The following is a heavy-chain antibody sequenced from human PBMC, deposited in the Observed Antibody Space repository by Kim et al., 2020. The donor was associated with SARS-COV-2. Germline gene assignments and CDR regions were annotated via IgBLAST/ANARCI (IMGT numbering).Heavy chain of an antibody. D-gene: IGHD4-17*01. CDR2: IYYSGST. V-gene: IGHV4-39*01. CDR1: GGSISSSSYY. J-gene: IGHJ4*02. CDR3: ATLTTVVTPAVDY. Sequence: SETLSLTCTVSGGSISSSSYYWGWIRQPPGKGLEWIGSIYYSGSTYYNPSLKSRVTISVDTSKNQFSLKLSSVTAADTAVYYCATLTTVVTPAVDYWGQGTLVTVSS.